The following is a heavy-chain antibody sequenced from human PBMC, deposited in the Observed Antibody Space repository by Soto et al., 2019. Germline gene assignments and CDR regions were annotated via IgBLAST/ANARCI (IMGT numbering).Heavy chain of an antibody. D-gene: IGHD3-3*01. CDR1: GFTFASYA. Sequence: GGSLRLSCAASGFTFASYAMSWVRQAPGKGLEWVSGISGSGGNTYNADSVKGRFTVSRDDSKNRLYLQMNSLRTEDTAIYYCARVSGTITIFGVLIPTHWYFDLWGRGTLVTVSS. CDR2: ISGSGGNT. V-gene: IGHV3-23*01. J-gene: IGHJ2*01. CDR3: ARVSGTITIFGVLIPTHWYFDL.